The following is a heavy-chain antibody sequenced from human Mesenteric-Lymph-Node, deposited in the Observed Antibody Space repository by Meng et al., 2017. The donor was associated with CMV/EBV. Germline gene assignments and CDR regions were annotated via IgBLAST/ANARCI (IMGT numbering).Heavy chain of an antibody. Sequence: GESLKISCKASGYTFTGYYMHWVRQAPGQGLEWMGWINPNSGGTNSAENFQGRVTMTRDMSITTVYMELSRLRSDDTAVYYCARARTPGPTEQLLWEVYAFDIWGQGTMVTVSS. V-gene: IGHV1-2*02. D-gene: IGHD2-2*01. CDR1: GYTFTGYY. J-gene: IGHJ3*02. CDR3: ARARTPGPTEQLLWEVYAFDI. CDR2: INPNSGGT.